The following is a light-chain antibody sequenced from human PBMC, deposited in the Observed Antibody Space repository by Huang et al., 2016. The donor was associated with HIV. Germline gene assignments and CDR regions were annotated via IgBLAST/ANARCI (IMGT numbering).Light chain of an antibody. V-gene: IGKV1-9*01. J-gene: IGKJ4*01. CDR3: QQLNTYPVT. CDR1: PGISSY. CDR2: AAS. Sequence: IQLTHSPSSLSASIGDRVTITCRASPGISSYLAWYQQKPGKAPKLLIYAASTLQSGVASGFSGSGSGKDYTLIISSLQAEDFATYCCQQLNTYPVTFGGGTKVEIK.